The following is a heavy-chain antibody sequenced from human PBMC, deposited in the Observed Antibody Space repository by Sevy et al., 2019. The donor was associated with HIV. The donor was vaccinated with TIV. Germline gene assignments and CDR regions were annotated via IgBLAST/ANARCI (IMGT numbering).Heavy chain of an antibody. D-gene: IGHD3-10*01. V-gene: IGHV3-20*04. Sequence: GGSLRLSCAASGFTFDDYGMSWVRQAPGKGLEWVSGINWNGGSTGYADSVKGRFTISRDNAKNSLYLQMNSLRAEDTALYYCARERLSMVRVHDAFDIWGQGTMVTVSS. CDR1: GFTFDDYG. CDR3: ARERLSMVRVHDAFDI. CDR2: INWNGGST. J-gene: IGHJ3*02.